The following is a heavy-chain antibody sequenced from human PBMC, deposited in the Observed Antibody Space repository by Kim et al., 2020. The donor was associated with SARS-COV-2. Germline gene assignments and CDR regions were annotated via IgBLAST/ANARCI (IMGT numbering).Heavy chain of an antibody. Sequence: AQKFQGRVTITADKATSTAYMELSSLRSEDTAVYYCARVVGEAARSRFDPWGQGTLVTVSS. D-gene: IGHD6-6*01. CDR3: ARVVGEAARSRFDP. V-gene: IGHV1-69*04. J-gene: IGHJ5*02.